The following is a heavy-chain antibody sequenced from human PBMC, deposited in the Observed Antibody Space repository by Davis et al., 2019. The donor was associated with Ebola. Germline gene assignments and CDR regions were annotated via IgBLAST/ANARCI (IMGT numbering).Heavy chain of an antibody. V-gene: IGHV1-69*13. CDR1: GGTFSSYA. J-gene: IGHJ4*02. CDR3: ARDFEF. CDR2: IIPIFGTA. Sequence: AASVKVSCKASGGTFSSYAISWVRQAPGQGLEWMGGIIPIFGTANYAQKFQGRVTITADESTSTAYMELSRLRSDDTAVYYCARDFEFWGQGTLVTVSS.